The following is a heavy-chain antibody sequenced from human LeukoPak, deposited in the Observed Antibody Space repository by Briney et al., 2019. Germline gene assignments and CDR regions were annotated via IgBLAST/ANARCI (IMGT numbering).Heavy chain of an antibody. CDR3: ARPTGSSSWRFDY. CDR1: GGSISSSSYY. D-gene: IGHD6-13*01. V-gene: IGHV4-39*01. CDR2: IYYSGST. Sequence: KPSDTLSLTCTVSGGSISSSSYYWGWIRQPPGKGLEWIGSIYYSGSTYYNPSLKSRVTISVDTSKNQFSLKLSSVTAADTAVYYCARPTGSSSWRFDYWGQGTLVTVSS. J-gene: IGHJ4*02.